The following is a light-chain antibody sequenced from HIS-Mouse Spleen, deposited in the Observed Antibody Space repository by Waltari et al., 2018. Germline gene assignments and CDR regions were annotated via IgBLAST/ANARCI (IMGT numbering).Light chain of an antibody. V-gene: IGLV1-40*01. CDR2: GNS. J-gene: IGLJ3*02. CDR1: SSNIGAGYD. CDR3: QSYDSSLSGHWV. Sequence: QSVLTQPPSVSGAPGQRVTISCTGRSSNIGAGYDVHWYQQLPGTAPKLLIYGNSNRPSGVPDRFSGSKSGTSASLAITGLQAEDEADYYCQSYDSSLSGHWVFGGGTKLTVL.